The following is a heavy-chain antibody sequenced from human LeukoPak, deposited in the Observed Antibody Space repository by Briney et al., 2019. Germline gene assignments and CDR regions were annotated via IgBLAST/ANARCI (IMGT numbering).Heavy chain of an antibody. CDR2: VYFSGRT. CDR1: GGSVDTFY. D-gene: IGHD5-24*01. V-gene: IGHV4-59*02. J-gene: IGHJ4*02. CDR3: AGGDGYNYAADY. Sequence: SETLSLTCSVSGGSVDTFYWSWIRQSPGKGLEWIGYVYFSGRTKYNPSFKSRLTMSLDKSKNQFSLSLKSMTAADTGVYYCAGGDGYNYAADYWGQGTLVTVSS.